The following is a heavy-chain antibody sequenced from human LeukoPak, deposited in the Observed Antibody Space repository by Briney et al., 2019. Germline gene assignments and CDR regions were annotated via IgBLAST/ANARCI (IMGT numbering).Heavy chain of an antibody. CDR2: ISYEGSNK. V-gene: IGHV3-30-3*01. D-gene: IGHD2-15*01. J-gene: IGHJ4*02. CDR3: ARDTCSGGSCYSSDTFGY. CDR1: GFTFSDYY. Sequence: GGSLRLSCAASGFTFSDYYMSWIRQAPGKGREGVAVISYEGSNKYYADPVKGRFTISRDNSKITLYLQMNSLRGEDTAVYYCARDTCSGGSCYSSDTFGYWGQGTLVTVSS.